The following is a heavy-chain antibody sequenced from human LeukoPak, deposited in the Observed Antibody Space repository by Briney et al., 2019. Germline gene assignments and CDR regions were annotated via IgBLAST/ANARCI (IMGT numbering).Heavy chain of an antibody. V-gene: IGHV4-38-2*01. J-gene: IGHJ5*02. D-gene: IGHD6-19*01. Sequence: SETLSLTCAVSGYSISSGYYWGWIRPPPGKGLEWIGSIYHSGSTYYNPSLKSRVTISVDTSKNQFSLKLSSVTAADTAVYYCAGAPGIAVAGHNWFDPWGQGTLVTVSS. CDR3: AGAPGIAVAGHNWFDP. CDR2: IYHSGST. CDR1: GYSISSGYY.